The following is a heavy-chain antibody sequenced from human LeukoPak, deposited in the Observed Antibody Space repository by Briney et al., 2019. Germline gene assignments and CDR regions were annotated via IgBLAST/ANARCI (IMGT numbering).Heavy chain of an antibody. CDR1: GITLSNYA. D-gene: IGHD3-22*01. Sequence: GGSLRLSCAVSGITLSNYAMTWVRQAPGKGLEWVAGISGSGGGTNYADSVKGRFTISRDNYENTLYLQMNSLGAEDTAVYFCAKRGVVIRVILVGFHKEAYYFDSWGQGALVTVSS. CDR3: AKRGVVIRVILVGFHKEAYYFDS. CDR2: ISGSGGGT. J-gene: IGHJ4*02. V-gene: IGHV3-23*01.